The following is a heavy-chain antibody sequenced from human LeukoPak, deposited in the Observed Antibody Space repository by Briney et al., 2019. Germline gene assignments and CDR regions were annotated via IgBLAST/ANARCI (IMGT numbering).Heavy chain of an antibody. CDR3: ARHYHSSSWYNYFDY. D-gene: IGHD6-13*01. CDR2: LYAVGSE. Sequence: GSLRLSCAASGFTVTINYISWVCPAPGKGPEWASTLYAVGSEYSAESVKGRFTFSRDSSKNTLYLQMNSLRAENTAVYSCARHYHSSSWYNYFDYWGQGILVTVSS. CDR1: GFTVTINY. V-gene: IGHV3-66*04. J-gene: IGHJ4*02.